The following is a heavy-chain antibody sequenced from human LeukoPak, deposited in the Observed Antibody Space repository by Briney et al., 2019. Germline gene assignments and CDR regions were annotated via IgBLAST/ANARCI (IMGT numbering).Heavy chain of an antibody. V-gene: IGHV4-59*12. Sequence: SETLSLTCTVSGGSISGYYWSWIRQPPGKGLEWIGFIYYIGNTNYNPSLKSRVTMSVDTSKNQFSLKLSSVTAADTAVYYCARVSSSYYGSGDWFDPWGQGTLVTVSS. CDR1: GGSISGYY. CDR2: IYYIGNT. CDR3: ARVSSSYYGSGDWFDP. D-gene: IGHD3-10*01. J-gene: IGHJ5*02.